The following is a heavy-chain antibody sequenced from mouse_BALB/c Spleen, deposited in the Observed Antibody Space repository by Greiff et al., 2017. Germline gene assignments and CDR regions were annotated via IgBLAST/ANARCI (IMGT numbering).Heavy chain of an antibody. CDR2: INSNGGST. CDR3: ARGGRQYGNLAWFAY. V-gene: IGHV5-6-3*01. CDR1: GFTFSSYG. J-gene: IGHJ3*01. D-gene: IGHD2-10*02. Sequence: EVKLVESGGGLVQPGGSLKLSCAASGFTFSSYGMSWVRQTPDKRLELVATINSNGGSTYYPDSVKGRFTISRDNAKNTLYLQMSSLKSEDTAMYYCARGGRQYGNLAWFAYWGQGTLVTVS.